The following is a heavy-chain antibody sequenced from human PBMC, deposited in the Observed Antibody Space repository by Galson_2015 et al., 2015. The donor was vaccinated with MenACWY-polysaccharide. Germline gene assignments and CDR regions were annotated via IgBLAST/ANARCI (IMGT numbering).Heavy chain of an antibody. J-gene: IGHJ5*02. CDR3: ARPKPVNGWFDP. Sequence: SETLSLTCTVSGGPISSSNYYWGWIRQSPEKGLEWIGTISYSGSTYYNPSLKSRVTISVDTSKNQFSLKLSSVTAADTAVYYCARPKPVNGWFDPWGQGTLVTVSS. CDR1: GGPISSSNYY. V-gene: IGHV4-39*01. CDR2: ISYSGST. D-gene: IGHD2-8*01.